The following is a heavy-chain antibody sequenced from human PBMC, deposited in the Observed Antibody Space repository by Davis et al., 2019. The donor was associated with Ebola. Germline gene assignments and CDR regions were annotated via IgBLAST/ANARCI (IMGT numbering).Heavy chain of an antibody. V-gene: IGHV1-69*06. D-gene: IGHD4-17*01. CDR3: ARDSSNYGDYVVLDY. CDR2: IIPIFGTA. J-gene: IGHJ4*02. Sequence: AASVKVSCKASGGTFSSYAISWVRQAPGQGLEWMGGIIPIFGTANYAQKFQGRVTITADKSTSTAYMELSSLRSEDTAVYYCARDSSNYGDYVVLDYWGQGTLVTVSS. CDR1: GGTFSSYA.